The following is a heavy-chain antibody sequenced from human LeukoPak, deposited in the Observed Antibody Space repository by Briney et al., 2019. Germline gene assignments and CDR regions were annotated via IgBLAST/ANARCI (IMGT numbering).Heavy chain of an antibody. D-gene: IGHD3-10*01. CDR1: GGSIGSHY. V-gene: IGHV4-4*07. CDR3: AKSNGYGLVDI. J-gene: IGHJ3*02. CDR2: IYTSGST. Sequence: SETLSLTCSVSGGSIGSHYWSWIRQPAGKGLEWIGRIYTSGSTNYNPSLKSRVTMSVDTSKNQFSLNLSSVTAADTAVYYCAKSNGYGLVDIWGQGTMVTVSS.